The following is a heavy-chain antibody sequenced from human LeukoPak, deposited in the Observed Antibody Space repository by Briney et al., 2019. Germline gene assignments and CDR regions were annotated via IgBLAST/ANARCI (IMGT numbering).Heavy chain of an antibody. V-gene: IGHV3-30*02. J-gene: IGHJ4*02. D-gene: IGHD3-16*01. CDR3: AKVGDNFDY. Sequence: DSVKGRFTISRDNSKNTLHLQMNSLRAEDTAVYYCAKVGDNFDYWGQGTLVTVSS.